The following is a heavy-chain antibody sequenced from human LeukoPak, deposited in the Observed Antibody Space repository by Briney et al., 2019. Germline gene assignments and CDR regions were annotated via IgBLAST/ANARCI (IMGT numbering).Heavy chain of an antibody. CDR2: IYSGGST. CDR1: GFTVTTNY. J-gene: IGHJ4*02. D-gene: IGHD3-3*01. V-gene: IGHV3-53*04. CDR3: ARGDFWSGYYTGLY. Sequence: PGGSLRLSCAASGFTVTTNYMSWVRQAPGKGLEWVSVIYSGGSTYYADSVKGRFTIPRHNSKNTLYLQMDSLRDEDTAVYYCARGDFWSGYYTGLYWGQGTLVTVSP.